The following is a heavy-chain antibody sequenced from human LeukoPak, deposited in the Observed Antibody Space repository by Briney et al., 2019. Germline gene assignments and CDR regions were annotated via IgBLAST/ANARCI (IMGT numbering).Heavy chain of an antibody. CDR3: ASLSSDY. V-gene: IGHV4-59*08. Sequence: PSETLSLTCTVSGGSISSYYWSWIRQPPGKGLEWIGYIYYSGSTNYNPSLKSRVTISVDTSKNQFSLKLSSVTAADTAVYYCASLSSDYWGQGTLVTVSS. CDR1: GGSISSYY. CDR2: IYYSGST. J-gene: IGHJ4*02. D-gene: IGHD2-2*01.